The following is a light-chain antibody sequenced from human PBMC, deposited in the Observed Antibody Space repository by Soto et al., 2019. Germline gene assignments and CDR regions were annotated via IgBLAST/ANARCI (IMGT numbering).Light chain of an antibody. J-gene: IGKJ1*01. Sequence: DIVMTQSSDSLAVSLGERATINCKSSQSVLYSSNDKNYLAWYQQKPGQPPKLLIYWASTRESGVPDRFSASGSGTDFTLTISSLQAEDVAVYYCQQYYSTPWTFGQGTKVEIK. V-gene: IGKV4-1*01. CDR1: QSVLYSSNDKNY. CDR2: WAS. CDR3: QQYYSTPWT.